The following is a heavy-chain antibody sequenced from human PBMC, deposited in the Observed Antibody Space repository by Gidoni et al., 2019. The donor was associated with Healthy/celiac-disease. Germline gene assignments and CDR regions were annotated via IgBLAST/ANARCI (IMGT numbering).Heavy chain of an antibody. V-gene: IGHV1-69*06. Sequence: QVQLVQSGAAVKKPGSSVKVYCKASGGPFSSYAISWVRQAPGQGLEWMGGIIPICGTANFAQKFQGRVTITADKSTSTAYMELSSLRSEDTAVYYCAREESGWYDYWGQGTLVTVSS. J-gene: IGHJ4*02. CDR2: IIPICGTA. D-gene: IGHD6-19*01. CDR3: AREESGWYDY. CDR1: GGPFSSYA.